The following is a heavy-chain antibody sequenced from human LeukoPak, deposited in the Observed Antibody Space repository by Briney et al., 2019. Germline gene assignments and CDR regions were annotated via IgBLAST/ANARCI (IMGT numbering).Heavy chain of an antibody. CDR2: IKQDGSEK. CDR1: GFTVSGYW. CDR3: ASVRRCVTPSCYADHYYYYMDV. D-gene: IGHD2-2*01. V-gene: IGHV3-7*01. J-gene: IGHJ6*03. Sequence: PGGSLRLSCAASGFTVSGYWMSWVRQAPGKGLEWVATIKQDGSEKNYVDSVKGRFTISRDNTKNSLYLPMNSLRAEDTAVYDCASVRRCVTPSCYADHYYYYMDVWGKGTTVTVSS.